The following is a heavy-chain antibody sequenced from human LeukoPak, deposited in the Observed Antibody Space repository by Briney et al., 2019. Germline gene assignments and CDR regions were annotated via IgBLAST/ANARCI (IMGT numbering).Heavy chain of an antibody. CDR3: AKYREVSRSPSGS. V-gene: IGHV3-23*01. J-gene: IGHJ5*02. D-gene: IGHD1-14*01. CDR2: ISISGSSA. Sequence: GGSLTLSCEASGFTFSHFGMNWVRQAPGKGLEWVSAISISGSSAVYADSVKDRFTISRDNSKNTVYLQLNSLRGDDTAVYYCAKYREVSRSPSGSWGQGTLVTVSS. CDR1: GFTFSHFG.